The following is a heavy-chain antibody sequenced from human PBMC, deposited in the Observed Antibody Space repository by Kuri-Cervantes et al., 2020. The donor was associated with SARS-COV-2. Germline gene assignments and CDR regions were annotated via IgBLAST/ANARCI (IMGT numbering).Heavy chain of an antibody. V-gene: IGHV3-23*01. CDR1: GFTFRSYA. D-gene: IGHD6-19*01. J-gene: IGHJ4*02. Sequence: GGSLRLSCAASGFTFRSYAMNWVRQAPGKGLEWVSAISGSGGSTYYADSVKGRFTISRDNSKNTLYLQMNSLRAEDTAVYYCAKGGNGWQYFDYWGQGTLVTVSS. CDR2: ISGSGGST. CDR3: AKGGNGWQYFDY.